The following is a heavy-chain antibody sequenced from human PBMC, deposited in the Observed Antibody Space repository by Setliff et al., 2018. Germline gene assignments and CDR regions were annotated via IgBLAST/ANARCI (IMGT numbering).Heavy chain of an antibody. CDR3: ARLHYDYVWGSYRTSDYYYYYYMDV. CDR1: GGSISSSSYY. Sequence: SETLSLTCTVSGGSISSSSYYWGWIRQPPGKGLEWIGSIYYSGSTYYNPSLKSRVTISVDTSKNQFSLKLSSVTAADTAVYYCARLHYDYVWGSYRTSDYYYYYYMDVWAKGPRSPSP. V-gene: IGHV4-39*01. CDR2: IYYSGST. D-gene: IGHD3-16*02. J-gene: IGHJ6*03.